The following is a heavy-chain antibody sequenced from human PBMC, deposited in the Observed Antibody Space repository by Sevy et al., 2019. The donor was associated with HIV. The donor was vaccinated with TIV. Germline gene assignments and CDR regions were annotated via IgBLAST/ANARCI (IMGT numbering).Heavy chain of an antibody. D-gene: IGHD1-26*01. V-gene: IGHV4-61*08. Sequence: SETLSLTCTVSGGSVSSDAYYWSWIRQPPGKGLEYIAYMFYTGSTNYNPSLMSRVTISVDTSKNQFPLKLTSVTAADTAVYYCARVGGLTDYGMDVWGQGTTVTVSS. CDR2: MFYTGST. J-gene: IGHJ6*02. CDR1: GGSVSSDAYY. CDR3: ARVGGLTDYGMDV.